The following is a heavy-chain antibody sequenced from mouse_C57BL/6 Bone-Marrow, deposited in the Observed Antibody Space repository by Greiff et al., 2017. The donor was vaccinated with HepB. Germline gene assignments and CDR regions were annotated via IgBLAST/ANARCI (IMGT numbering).Heavy chain of an antibody. D-gene: IGHD1-1*01. CDR1: GYTFTDYE. V-gene: IGHV1-15*01. CDR2: IDPETGGT. Sequence: QVQLKESGAELVRPGASVTLSCKASGYTFTDYEMHWVKQTPVHGLEWIGAIDPETGGTAYNQKFKGKAILTADKSSSTAYMELRSLTSEDSAVYYCTRSLITTVVEGFDYWGQGTTLTVSS. J-gene: IGHJ2*01. CDR3: TRSLITTVVEGFDY.